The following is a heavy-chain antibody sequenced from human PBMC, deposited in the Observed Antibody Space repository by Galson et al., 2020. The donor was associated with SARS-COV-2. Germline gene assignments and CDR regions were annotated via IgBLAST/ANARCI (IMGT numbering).Heavy chain of an antibody. D-gene: IGHD2-2*01. CDR2: INTNTGNP. CDR1: GYTFTSYA. J-gene: IGHJ6*03. CDR3: ARAEEGIVVVSGAIGREYYYYMDV. V-gene: IGHV7-4-1*02. Sequence: ASAQVSCKASGYTFTSYAMNWVRHAPAQGLEWMGWINTNTGNPTYAQGFTERFVFSLDTSVSTAYLQISSLKAEDTAVYYCARAEEGIVVVSGAIGREYYYYMDVWGKGTTVTVSS.